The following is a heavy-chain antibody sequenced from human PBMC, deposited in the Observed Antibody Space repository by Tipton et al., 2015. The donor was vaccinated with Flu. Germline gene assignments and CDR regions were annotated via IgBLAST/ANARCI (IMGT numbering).Heavy chain of an antibody. Sequence: TLSLTCTVSGYSISSGYYWGWIRQPPGKGLEWIGEINHSGSTNYNPSLKSRVTISVDTSKNQFSLKLSSVTAADTAVYYCARGYYYGSGRAYGMDVWGQGTTVTVSS. V-gene: IGHV4-38-2*02. D-gene: IGHD3-10*01. J-gene: IGHJ6*02. CDR1: GYSISSGYY. CDR2: INHSGST. CDR3: ARGYYYGSGRAYGMDV.